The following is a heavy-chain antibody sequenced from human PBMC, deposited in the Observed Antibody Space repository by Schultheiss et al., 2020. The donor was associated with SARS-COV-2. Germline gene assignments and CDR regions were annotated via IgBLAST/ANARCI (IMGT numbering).Heavy chain of an antibody. J-gene: IGHJ3*01. D-gene: IGHD1-1*01. Sequence: GGSLRLSCSASGFTFSSYAMHWVRQAPGKGLEWVSAISGSGGSTYYADSVKGRFTISRDNAKNSLHLQMNSLSDEDTAVYYCARENGNDASDVWGQGIMVTVSS. V-gene: IGHV3-23*01. CDR3: ARENGNDASDV. CDR1: GFTFSSYA. CDR2: ISGSGGST.